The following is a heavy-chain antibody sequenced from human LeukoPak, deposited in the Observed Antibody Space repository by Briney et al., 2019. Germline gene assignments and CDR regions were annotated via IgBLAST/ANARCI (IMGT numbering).Heavy chain of an antibody. CDR2: INWNGGST. Sequence: GGSLRLSCAASGFTFSSYAMSWVRQAPGKGLEWVSGINWNGGSTGYADSVKGRFTISRDNAKNSLYLQMNSLRAEDTALYYCARAVIAAAGTFDYWGQGTLVTVSS. CDR1: GFTFSSYA. J-gene: IGHJ4*02. D-gene: IGHD6-13*01. CDR3: ARAVIAAAGTFDY. V-gene: IGHV3-20*04.